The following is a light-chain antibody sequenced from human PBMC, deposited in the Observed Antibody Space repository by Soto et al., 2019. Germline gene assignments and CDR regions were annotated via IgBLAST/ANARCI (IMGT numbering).Light chain of an antibody. V-gene: IGKV3-20*01. CDR1: QSLTNSF. Sequence: EIVLTQSPGTLSLSPGERATPSCRASQSLTNSFIAWYQQKPGQAPRLLIYDTSSRATGIPDRFSGSGSGTDFTLTISRLEPEDFAVFFCQQYGTSEIIFGQGTRLEI. J-gene: IGKJ5*01. CDR2: DTS. CDR3: QQYGTSEII.